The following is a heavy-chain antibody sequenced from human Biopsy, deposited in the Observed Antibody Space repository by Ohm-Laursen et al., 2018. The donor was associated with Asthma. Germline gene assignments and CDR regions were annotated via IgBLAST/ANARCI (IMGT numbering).Heavy chain of an antibody. CDR1: GFAFNRFD. CDR3: ARGEDPRPVADHLDI. V-gene: IGHV3-33*08. Sequence: SLRLSCSATGFAFNRFDMHWVRQAPGEGLEWLALITTDDVHKYNGESVRGRFSISRDNSKRTVYLHMAGLTVADTAVYFCARGEDPRPVADHLDIWGQGARVIVSS. CDR2: ITTDDVHK. D-gene: IGHD6-6*01. J-gene: IGHJ4*02.